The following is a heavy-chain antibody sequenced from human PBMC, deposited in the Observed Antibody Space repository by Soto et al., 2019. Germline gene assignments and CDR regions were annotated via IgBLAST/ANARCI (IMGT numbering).Heavy chain of an antibody. CDR3: AKDRGIVVVPAAPWYFDY. D-gene: IGHD2-2*01. Sequence: GGSLRLSCAASGFTFSTYAMSWVRQPPGKGLEWVSAISGSGGSTYYANSVKGRFTISRDNSKNTLYLQMNSLRAEDTAVYYCAKDRGIVVVPAAPWYFDYWGPGSLVTVSS. V-gene: IGHV3-23*01. J-gene: IGHJ4*02. CDR1: GFTFSTYA. CDR2: ISGSGGST.